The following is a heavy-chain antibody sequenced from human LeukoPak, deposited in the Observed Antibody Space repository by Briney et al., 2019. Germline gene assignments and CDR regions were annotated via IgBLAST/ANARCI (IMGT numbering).Heavy chain of an antibody. CDR1: GYAFTVYY. Sequence: ASVKVSCKASGYAFTVYYMHWVRQAPGQGLEWMGWINPNSGGTNYAQKFQGRVTMTRDTSISTAYMELSRLRSDDTAVYYCASGGYCSSTSCYGVLDYWGQGTLVTVSS. D-gene: IGHD2-2*03. CDR2: INPNSGGT. CDR3: ASGGYCSSTSCYGVLDY. J-gene: IGHJ4*02. V-gene: IGHV1-2*02.